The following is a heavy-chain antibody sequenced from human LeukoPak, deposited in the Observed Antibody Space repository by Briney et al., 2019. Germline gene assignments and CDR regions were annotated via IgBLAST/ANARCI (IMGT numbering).Heavy chain of an antibody. CDR3: AKILSGTYSFDL. D-gene: IGHD1-26*01. J-gene: IGHJ4*02. CDR1: GLTFSNYA. V-gene: IGHV3-23*01. Sequence: GGSLRLSCAVSGLTFSNYAMTWVRQAPGQGLEWVSAISGNSVTIYYADSVKGQFTISRDNSKNTLYLQMYSLRAEDTAVYYCAKILSGTYSFDLWGQGTLVTVSS. CDR2: ISGNSVTI.